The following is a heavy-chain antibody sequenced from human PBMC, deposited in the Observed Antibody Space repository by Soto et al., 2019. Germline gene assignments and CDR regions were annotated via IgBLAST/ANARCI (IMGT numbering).Heavy chain of an antibody. Sequence: QVQLVESGGGVVQPGRSLRLSCAASGFTFSSHGMHWVRQAPGKGLEWVAVIGYEGSKEYYADSVKGQFTISRDNSKNTLYLQMNSLRAEDTDVYYCARGHGYYYGRFDYWGQGTLVTVSS. J-gene: IGHJ4*02. CDR3: ARGHGYYYGRFDY. CDR2: IGYEGSKE. D-gene: IGHD5-18*01. V-gene: IGHV3-33*01. CDR1: GFTFSSHG.